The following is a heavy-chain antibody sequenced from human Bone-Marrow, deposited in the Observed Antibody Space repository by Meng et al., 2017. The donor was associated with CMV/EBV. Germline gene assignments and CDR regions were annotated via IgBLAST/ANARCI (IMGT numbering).Heavy chain of an antibody. Sequence: GESLKISCATSGFTFSTYSMNWVRQAPGKGPEWVSFISSTSRYIFYADSVKGRFTISRDNAKNSVYIQMNSLRAEDTAVYYCAGAFRGGYYTNDYWGQGTLVTVSS. D-gene: IGHD3-3*01. V-gene: IGHV3-21*01. CDR1: GFTFSTYS. J-gene: IGHJ4*02. CDR2: ISSTSRYI. CDR3: AGAFRGGYYTNDY.